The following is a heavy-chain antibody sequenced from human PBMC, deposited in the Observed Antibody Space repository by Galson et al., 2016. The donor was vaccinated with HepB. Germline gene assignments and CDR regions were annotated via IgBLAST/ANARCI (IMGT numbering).Heavy chain of an antibody. Sequence: SLRLSCAASGFSFSSNWMLWIRQAPEKGLEWVASINEDGTEKFYVDLVKGRFTISRDNAKSSLYLEMHSLRVEDSAVYSCVTWNGWGQGTLVTVSS. V-gene: IGHV3-7*01. J-gene: IGHJ4*02. D-gene: IGHD1-1*01. CDR2: INEDGTEK. CDR1: GFSFSSNW. CDR3: VTWNG.